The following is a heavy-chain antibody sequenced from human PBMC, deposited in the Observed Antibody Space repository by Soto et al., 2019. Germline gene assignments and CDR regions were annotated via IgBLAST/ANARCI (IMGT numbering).Heavy chain of an antibody. CDR1: RGCISSYY. V-gene: IGHV4-59*01. J-gene: IGHJ3*02. CDR2: IYYSVST. CDR3: ERILRNAFDI. Sequence: GGLSLTPTVCRGCISSYYGSCIRQPPGKGLEWIGYIYYSVSTNYNPSLKSRVTISVDTSKNQFSLKLSSVTAAATAVYYCERILRNAFDISGQRTMVTLSS.